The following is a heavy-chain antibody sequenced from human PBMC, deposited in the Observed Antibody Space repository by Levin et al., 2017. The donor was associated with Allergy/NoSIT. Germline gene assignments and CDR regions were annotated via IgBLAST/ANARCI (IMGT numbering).Heavy chain of an antibody. J-gene: IGHJ4*02. CDR3: ARQLGNFWSGYNYFDY. CDR1: GFTFSSYE. D-gene: IGHD3-3*01. CDR2: SSSSGSTI. Sequence: PGGSLRLSCAASGFTFSSYEMNWVRQAPGKGLEWVSYSSSSGSTIYYADSVKGRFTISRDNAKNSLYLQMNSLRAEDTAVYYCARQLGNFWSGYNYFDYWGQGTLVTVSS. V-gene: IGHV3-48*03.